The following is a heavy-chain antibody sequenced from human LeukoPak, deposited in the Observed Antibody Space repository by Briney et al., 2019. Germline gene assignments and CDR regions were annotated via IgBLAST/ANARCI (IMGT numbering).Heavy chain of an antibody. Sequence: SGTLSLTCTVSGGSIGSYYWSWIRQPPGKGLEWIGYIYYSGSTNYNPSLKSRVTISVDTSKNQFSLKLSCVTAADTAVYYCARGYLEWLLYLDYWGQGTLVTVSS. D-gene: IGHD3-3*01. CDR2: IYYSGST. J-gene: IGHJ4*02. V-gene: IGHV4-59*01. CDR1: GGSIGSYY. CDR3: ARGYLEWLLYLDY.